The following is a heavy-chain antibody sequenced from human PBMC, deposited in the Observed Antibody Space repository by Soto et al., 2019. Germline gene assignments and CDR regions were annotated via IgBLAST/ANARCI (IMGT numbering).Heavy chain of an antibody. J-gene: IGHJ4*02. CDR2: IGSAGDT. CDR3: ALGATVQGAYSSGSYNSYYFNY. CDR1: GFTFSNYD. V-gene: IGHV3-13*01. Sequence: VGSLRLPCVASGFTFSNYDLHWVRQVTGEGLEWVSSIGSAGDTYYPASVKGRFTISRDNAKNSVWLQMDGLQVEDTAVYYCALGATVQGAYSSGSYNSYYFNYWGRGTLVTVTS. D-gene: IGHD3-10*01.